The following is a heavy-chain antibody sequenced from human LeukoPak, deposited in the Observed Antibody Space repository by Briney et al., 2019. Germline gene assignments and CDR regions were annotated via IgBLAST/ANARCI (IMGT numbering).Heavy chain of an antibody. Sequence: SDTLSLTCTVSGGSISSYYWSWIRQSPGKGLEWIGYIYSSGSTNYNPSLKSRVTMSVDTSKNQFSLKLNSLTAADTAVYYCTRDLYGDYGYWGQGTLVTVSS. CDR1: GGSISSYY. V-gene: IGHV4-59*01. CDR3: TRDLYGDYGY. J-gene: IGHJ4*02. CDR2: IYSSGST. D-gene: IGHD4-17*01.